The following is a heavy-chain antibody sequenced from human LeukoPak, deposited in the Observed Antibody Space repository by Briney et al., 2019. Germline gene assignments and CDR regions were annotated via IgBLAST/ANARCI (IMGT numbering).Heavy chain of an antibody. Sequence: SETLSLTCTVSAGSISSSSHHWVCIPPATGQEREGVVGRCYGQTTNYTPTLNSRVTISIFTSKNQFSLQLSSVTAADTAVYYCVRHDGRGGATMGALDSWGQGSLVTVSS. CDR2: RCYGQTT. CDR3: VRHDGRGGATMGALDS. J-gene: IGHJ4*02. D-gene: IGHD4/OR15-4a*01. CDR1: AGSISSSSHH. V-gene: IGHV4-39*01.